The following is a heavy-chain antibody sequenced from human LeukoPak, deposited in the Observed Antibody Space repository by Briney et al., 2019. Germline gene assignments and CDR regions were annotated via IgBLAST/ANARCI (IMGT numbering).Heavy chain of an antibody. CDR1: GFTFSSYG. J-gene: IGHJ4*02. D-gene: IGHD3-22*01. CDR3: AKEALVTMIVVVITIRAITLPHY. CDR2: ISYDGSNK. Sequence: PGGSLLLSCAAPGFTFSSYGMHWVRQAPGKGLEWVAVISYDGSNKYYADSVKGRFTISRDNSKNTLYLQMNSLRAEDTAVYYCAKEALVTMIVVVITIRAITLPHYWGAGTLVTVSS. V-gene: IGHV3-30*18.